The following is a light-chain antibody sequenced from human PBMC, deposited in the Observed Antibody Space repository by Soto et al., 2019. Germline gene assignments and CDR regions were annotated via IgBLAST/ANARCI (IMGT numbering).Light chain of an antibody. CDR2: GAS. CDR3: QQYNTWLWT. J-gene: IGKJ1*01. Sequence: EVVMTQSPATLSVSPGERATLSCRASQNVNANLAWYQQKPGQAPRLLIHGASTRATGIPDSFSGSGFGTEFILTISRLQSEDFAVYYCQQYNTWLWTFGQGTKVEGK. CDR1: QNVNAN. V-gene: IGKV3-15*01.